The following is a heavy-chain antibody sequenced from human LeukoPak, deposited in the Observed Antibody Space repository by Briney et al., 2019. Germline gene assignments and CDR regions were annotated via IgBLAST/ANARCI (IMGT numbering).Heavy chain of an antibody. Sequence: PGGSLRLSCAASGFTFSSHSINWVRQAPGKGLEWIATMTSTNNIYYADSVKGRFTISRDNSKNTLYLQMNSLRAEDTAVYYCAKDPKYNWNVYGWFDPWGQGTLVTVSS. V-gene: IGHV3-69-1*01. CDR2: MTSTNNI. CDR3: AKDPKYNWNVYGWFDP. J-gene: IGHJ5*02. CDR1: GFTFSSHS. D-gene: IGHD1-1*01.